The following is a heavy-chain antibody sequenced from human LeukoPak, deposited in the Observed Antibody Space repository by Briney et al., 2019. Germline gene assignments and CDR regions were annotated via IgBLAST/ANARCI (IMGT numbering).Heavy chain of an antibody. J-gene: IGHJ4*02. Sequence: PSETLSLTCTVSGGSIGSYYWSWIRQPPGKGLEWIGFIYYSGSTNYNPSLKSRVTISVDTSKNQFSLKLTSVTAADTALYYCARASYDVLTGYTYYFDYWGQGTLVTVSS. CDR2: IYYSGST. CDR1: GGSIGSYY. CDR3: ARASYDVLTGYTYYFDY. V-gene: IGHV4-59*01. D-gene: IGHD3-9*01.